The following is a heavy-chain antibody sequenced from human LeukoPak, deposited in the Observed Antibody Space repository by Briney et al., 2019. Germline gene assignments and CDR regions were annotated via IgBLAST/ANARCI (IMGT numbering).Heavy chain of an antibody. CDR3: ARAMVVAAIDY. CDR1: GFTFSNYW. V-gene: IGHV3-74*01. D-gene: IGHD2-15*01. Sequence: GGSLRLSCAASGFTFSNYWMHWVRQAPGKGLVWVSRINSDGSSTSYADSVKGRFTISRDNAKNTLYLQMNSLRAEDTAVYYCARAMVVAAIDYWGQGTLVTVSS. CDR2: INSDGSST. J-gene: IGHJ4*02.